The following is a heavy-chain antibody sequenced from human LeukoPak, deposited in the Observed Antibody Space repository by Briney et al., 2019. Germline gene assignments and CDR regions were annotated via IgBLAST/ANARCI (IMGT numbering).Heavy chain of an antibody. D-gene: IGHD2-15*01. CDR1: GFTVSSSF. J-gene: IGHJ5*02. CDR2: IYSGGST. Sequence: GGSLRLSCAASGFTVSSSFMTWVRQAPGRGLEWVSVIYSGGSTYYADSVKGRFTISRDNSKNTLYLQMNSLSAEDTAVYYCARDFGGSSFSAWGQGTLVTVSS. V-gene: IGHV3-53*01. CDR3: ARDFGGSSFSA.